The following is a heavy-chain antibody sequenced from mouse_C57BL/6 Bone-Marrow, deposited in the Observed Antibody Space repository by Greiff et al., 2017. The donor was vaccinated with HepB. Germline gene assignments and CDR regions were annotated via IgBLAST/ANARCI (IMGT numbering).Heavy chain of an antibody. J-gene: IGHJ3*01. CDR1: GYTFTSYW. CDR2: IHPNSGST. V-gene: IGHV1-64*01. D-gene: IGHD1-1*01. CDR3: ARWTVVPSY. Sequence: VQLQQPGAELVKPGASVKLSCKASGYTFTSYWMHWVKQRPGQGLEWIGMIHPNSGSTNYNEKFKIKATLTVDKSSSTAYMQLSSLTSEDSAVYYCARWTVVPSYWGQGTLVTVSA.